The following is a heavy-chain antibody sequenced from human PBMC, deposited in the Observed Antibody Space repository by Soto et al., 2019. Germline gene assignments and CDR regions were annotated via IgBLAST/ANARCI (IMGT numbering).Heavy chain of an antibody. V-gene: IGHV4-59*01. CDR1: GGSISSYY. J-gene: IGHJ6*02. CDR2: IYYSGST. CDR3: ARVMGDGVAASYPEPHYYYYGMDV. D-gene: IGHD2-15*01. Sequence: XASLSLTCTVCGGSISSYYWSWIRQPPGKGLEWIGYIYYSGSTNYNPSLKSRVTISVDTSKNQFSLKLSSVTAADTAVYYCARVMGDGVAASYPEPHYYYYGMDVCGQGTTVTVSS.